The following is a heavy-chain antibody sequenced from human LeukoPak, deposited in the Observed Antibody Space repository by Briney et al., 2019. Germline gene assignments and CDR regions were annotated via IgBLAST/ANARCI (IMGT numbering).Heavy chain of an antibody. CDR1: GGSISSGGYY. Sequence: SETLSLTCTVSGGSISSGGYYWSWIRQHPGEGLEWIGYIYYSGSTYYYPSLKSRVTISVDTSKNQFSLKLSSVTAADTAVYYCARSPPYDSSGYYYGEDYWGQGTLVTVSS. D-gene: IGHD3-22*01. V-gene: IGHV4-31*03. J-gene: IGHJ4*02. CDR3: ARSPPYDSSGYYYGEDY. CDR2: IYYSGST.